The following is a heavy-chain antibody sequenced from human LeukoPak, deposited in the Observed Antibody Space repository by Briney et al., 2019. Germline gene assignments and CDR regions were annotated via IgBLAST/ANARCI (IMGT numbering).Heavy chain of an antibody. J-gene: IGHJ4*02. Sequence: GGSLRLSCAASGFTFNSYSMNWVRQAPGKGLEWVSYISSSSSTIYYADSVKGRFTISRDNAKNSLYLQMNSLRAEDTAVYYCARAPPYYYGSGSSYYFDYWGQGTLVTVSS. CDR3: ARAPPYYYGSGSSYYFDY. V-gene: IGHV3-48*01. D-gene: IGHD3-10*01. CDR2: ISSSSSTI. CDR1: GFTFNSYS.